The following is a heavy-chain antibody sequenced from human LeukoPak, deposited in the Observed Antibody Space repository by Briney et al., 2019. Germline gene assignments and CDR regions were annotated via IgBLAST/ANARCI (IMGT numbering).Heavy chain of an antibody. Sequence: AGGSLRLSCAASGLTLSSNAMSWVRHAAGKGLDCVLSINGNGRSTYYTDSVKGRFTLSRDTSKNTVYLQMNSLRAEETAVYSCAKGRAGVSSAAINYWGQRTLVTVSS. CDR2: INGNGRST. CDR1: GLTLSSNA. J-gene: IGHJ4*02. CDR3: AKGRAGVSSAAINY. D-gene: IGHD2-2*01. V-gene: IGHV3-23*01.